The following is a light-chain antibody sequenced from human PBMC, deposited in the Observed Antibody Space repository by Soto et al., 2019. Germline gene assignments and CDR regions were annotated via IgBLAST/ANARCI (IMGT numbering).Light chain of an antibody. CDR1: SSDVGAYNY. J-gene: IGLJ3*02. Sequence: QSALTQPASVSGSPGQSITISCTGTSSDVGAYNYVSWYQQHPGKVPKLIIYDVINRPSGVSSRFSGSKSVNTASLTISGLQAEDEADYYCTSYTSSDTLVFGGGTKVTVL. CDR3: TSYTSSDTLV. CDR2: DVI. V-gene: IGLV2-14*01.